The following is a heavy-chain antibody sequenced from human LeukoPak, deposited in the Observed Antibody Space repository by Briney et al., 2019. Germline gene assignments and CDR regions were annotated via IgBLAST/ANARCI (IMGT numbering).Heavy chain of an antibody. J-gene: IGHJ4*02. CDR2: IYYSGST. CDR3: AGLRAYQLPFLY. D-gene: IGHD2-2*01. Sequence: SETLSLTCTVSGGSISSSTYYWGWVRQPPGKGLEWIGSIYYSGSTYYNPSLKSRVTMSVDTSKNQFSLKLTSVTAADTAVYYCAGLRAYQLPFLYWGQGTLVTVSS. CDR1: GGSISSSTYY. V-gene: IGHV4-39*01.